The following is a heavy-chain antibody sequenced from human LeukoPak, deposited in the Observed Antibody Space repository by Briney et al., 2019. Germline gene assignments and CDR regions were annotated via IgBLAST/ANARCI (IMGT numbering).Heavy chain of an antibody. CDR2: MSFDGGNK. CDR3: ARGCSSTSCYYY. Sequence: GGSLRLSCAASGFTFSSYAMHWVRQAPGKGLEWVAVMSFDGGNKYYADSVKGRFTISRDNSKNTLYLQMNSLRAEDTAVYYCARGCSSTSCYYYWGQGTLVTVSS. D-gene: IGHD2-2*01. V-gene: IGHV3-30*01. CDR1: GFTFSSYA. J-gene: IGHJ4*02.